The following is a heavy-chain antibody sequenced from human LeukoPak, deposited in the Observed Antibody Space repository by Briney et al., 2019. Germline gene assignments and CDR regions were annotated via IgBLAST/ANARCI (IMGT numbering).Heavy chain of an antibody. J-gene: IGHJ4*02. CDR1: GFTFSSYA. Sequence: GGSLRLSCAASGFTFSSYAMSWVRQAPGKGLEWVSAISGSGGSTYYADSVKGRFTISRDNSKNTLYLQMNSLRAEDTAVYYCAKGGGYCSSTSCYTIDYWGQGTLVTVSS. D-gene: IGHD2-2*02. V-gene: IGHV3-23*01. CDR2: ISGSGGST. CDR3: AKGGGYCSSTSCYTIDY.